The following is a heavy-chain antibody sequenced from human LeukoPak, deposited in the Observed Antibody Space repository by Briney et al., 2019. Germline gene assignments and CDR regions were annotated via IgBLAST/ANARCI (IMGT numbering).Heavy chain of an antibody. D-gene: IGHD2-2*01. CDR3: ARGGRYCSSTSCFPYNWFDP. J-gene: IGHJ5*02. CDR1: GGSISSYY. Sequence: PSETLSLTCTVSGGSISSYYWSWIRQPPGKGLEWIGEINHSGSTNYNPSLKSRVTISVDTSKNQFSLKLSSVTAADTAVYYCARGGRYCSSTSCFPYNWFDPWGQGTLVTVSS. V-gene: IGHV4-34*01. CDR2: INHSGST.